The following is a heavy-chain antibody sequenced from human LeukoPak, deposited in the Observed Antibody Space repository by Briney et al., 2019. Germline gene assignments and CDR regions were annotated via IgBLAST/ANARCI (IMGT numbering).Heavy chain of an antibody. CDR2: IRDDGTYK. CDR3: AKGSRSSLFCADY. D-gene: IGHD6-19*01. J-gene: IGHJ4*02. Sequence: GGSLRLSCVAPGFTFSNYGMHWVRQATGKGLEWVAFIRDDGTYKYYADSVRGRFTISRDNSKNTVDLQMNSLTAEDTAVFYCAKGSRSSLFCADYWGQGTLVTVSS. V-gene: IGHV3-30*02. CDR1: GFTFSNYG.